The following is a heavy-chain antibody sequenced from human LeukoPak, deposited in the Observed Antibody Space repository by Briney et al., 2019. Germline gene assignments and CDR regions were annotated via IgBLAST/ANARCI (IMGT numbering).Heavy chain of an antibody. D-gene: IGHD2-2*01. CDR1: GFTFSSYG. CDR3: AKNRYPYCCSTACYYFYDY. V-gene: IGHV3-30*18. Sequence: GRSLRLSCAASGFTFSSYGMHWVRQAPGKGLEWVAVISYDGSNEYYADSVKGRFTISRDNSKNTLYLQMSSLRAEDTAVYYCAKNRYPYCCSTACYYFYDYWGRGPLVTVSS. J-gene: IGHJ4*02. CDR2: ISYDGSNE.